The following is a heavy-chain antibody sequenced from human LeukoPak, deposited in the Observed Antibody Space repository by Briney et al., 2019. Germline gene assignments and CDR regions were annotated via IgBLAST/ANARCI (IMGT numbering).Heavy chain of an antibody. CDR1: GGSISSTSYY. CDR2: IYYSGST. D-gene: IGHD5-18*01. Sequence: SETLSLTCTVSGGSISSTSYYWGWIRQPPGKGLEWIGNIYYSGSTYYNPSLKSRVTISVDTSKNQFSLKLSSVTAADTAVYYCARRGYSYGYRSNWFDPWGQGTLVTVSS. V-gene: IGHV4-39*07. CDR3: ARRGYSYGYRSNWFDP. J-gene: IGHJ5*02.